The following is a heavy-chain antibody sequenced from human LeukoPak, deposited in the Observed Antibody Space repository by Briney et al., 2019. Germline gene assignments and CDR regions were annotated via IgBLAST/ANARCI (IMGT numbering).Heavy chain of an antibody. CDR2: IWYDGSNK. CDR1: GFTFSSYG. D-gene: IGHD4-23*01. CDR3: ARDSTRWLVQKNWFDP. Sequence: GGSLRLSCAASGFTFSSYGMHWVRQAPGKGLEWVAVIWYDGSNKYYADSVKGRFTISRDNSKNTLYLQMNSLRAEDTAVYYCARDSTRWLVQKNWFDPWGQGTPVTVSS. J-gene: IGHJ5*02. V-gene: IGHV3-33*01.